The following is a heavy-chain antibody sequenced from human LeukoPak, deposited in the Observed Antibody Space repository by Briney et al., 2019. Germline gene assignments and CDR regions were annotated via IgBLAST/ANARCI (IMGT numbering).Heavy chain of an antibody. CDR1: GYTFTGYY. Sequence: ASVKVSCKASGYTFTGYYMRWVRQAPGQGLEWMGWINPNSGGTNYGQKFQGRVTMTRDTSISTAYMEVSRLTSDDTAVYYCARDSGSGWYGVLDYWSQGTLVTVSS. D-gene: IGHD6-19*01. CDR2: INPNSGGT. V-gene: IGHV1-2*02. J-gene: IGHJ4*02. CDR3: ARDSGSGWYGVLDY.